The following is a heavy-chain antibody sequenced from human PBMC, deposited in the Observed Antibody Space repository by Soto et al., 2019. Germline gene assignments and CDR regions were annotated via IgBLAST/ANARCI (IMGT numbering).Heavy chain of an antibody. CDR1: GFTFTSYG. D-gene: IGHD3-9*01. V-gene: IGHV3-23*01. Sequence: GGSLRLSCTASGFTFTSYGMGWVRQAPGKGLQWVPTIRGDGGQTHYTDSVKGRFSISRDNSKNTVYLQMDSLRAEDTAMYFCARDVGLDSDDFFAYWGQGTQVTVS. CDR3: ARDVGLDSDDFFAY. J-gene: IGHJ4*02. CDR2: IRGDGGQT.